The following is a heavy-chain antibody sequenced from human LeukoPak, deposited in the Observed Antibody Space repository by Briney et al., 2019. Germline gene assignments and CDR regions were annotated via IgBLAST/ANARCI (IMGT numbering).Heavy chain of an antibody. J-gene: IGHJ4*02. CDR1: GFTFSDYY. D-gene: IGHD1-26*01. CDR2: ISSSGSTT. V-gene: IGHV3-11*01. CDR3: AKAPGMYPSGSLYYFDY. Sequence: PGGSLRLSCAASGFTFSDYYMSWIRQAPGKGLEWVSYISSSGSTTYYADSVKGRFTISRDNSKNTLYLQMNSLRAEDTAVYYCAKAPGMYPSGSLYYFDYWGQGTLVTVSS.